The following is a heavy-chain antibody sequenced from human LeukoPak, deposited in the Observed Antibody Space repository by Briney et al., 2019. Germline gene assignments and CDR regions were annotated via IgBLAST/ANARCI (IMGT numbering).Heavy chain of an antibody. D-gene: IGHD3-10*01. CDR3: AGTPWFGELTLDY. CDR1: GFTFTSST. Sequence: SVRVSCKASGFTFTSSTIQWVRQARGQRLEWIGWIVVGSGNTNYAQKFQERVIITRDMSTTTVYMELSSLRSEDTAVYYCAGTPWFGELTLDYWGQGTLVTVSS. J-gene: IGHJ4*02. CDR2: IVVGSGNT. V-gene: IGHV1-58*02.